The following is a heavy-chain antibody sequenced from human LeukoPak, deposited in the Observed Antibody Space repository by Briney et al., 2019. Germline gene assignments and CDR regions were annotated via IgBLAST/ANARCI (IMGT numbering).Heavy chain of an antibody. CDR1: GFTFSRYY. CDR2: INSDGSSA. CDR3: TRVFVGDEYSSSGY. J-gene: IGHJ4*02. Sequence: GXSLRLSCAASGFTFSRYYMHWVRQAPGKGLGWVSRINSDGSSATYADSVKGRFTISRDNAKNTLYLQMNSLKVEDTAVYYCTRVFVGDEYSSSGYWGQGTLVTVSS. V-gene: IGHV3-74*01. D-gene: IGHD6-13*01.